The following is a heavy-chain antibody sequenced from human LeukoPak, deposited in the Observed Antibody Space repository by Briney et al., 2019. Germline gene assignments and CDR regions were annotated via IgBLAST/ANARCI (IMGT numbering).Heavy chain of an antibody. Sequence: SETLSLTCTVSGGSISSSSYYWGWIRQPPGKGLEWIGSIYYSGSTYYNPSLKSRVTISVDTSKNQFSLKLSSVTAADTAVYYCARRPYIAVAGSSLDYWGQGTLVTVSS. CDR3: ARRPYIAVAGSSLDY. CDR1: GGSISSSSYY. V-gene: IGHV4-39*07. D-gene: IGHD6-19*01. J-gene: IGHJ4*02. CDR2: IYYSGST.